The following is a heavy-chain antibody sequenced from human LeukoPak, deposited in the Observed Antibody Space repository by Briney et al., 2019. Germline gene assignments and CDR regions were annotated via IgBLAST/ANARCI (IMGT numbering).Heavy chain of an antibody. CDR1: GGSISNIIYY. Sequence: PSETLSLTCSASGGSISNIIYYWAWVRLPPGKGLEWIGSIHFSGSTYYNPSHKSRVTISADTSKNQFSLRLNFVTAADTAVYYCARRMGALDFWGQGALVTVSS. J-gene: IGHJ4*02. D-gene: IGHD1-26*01. CDR2: IHFSGST. V-gene: IGHV4-39*01. CDR3: ARRMGALDF.